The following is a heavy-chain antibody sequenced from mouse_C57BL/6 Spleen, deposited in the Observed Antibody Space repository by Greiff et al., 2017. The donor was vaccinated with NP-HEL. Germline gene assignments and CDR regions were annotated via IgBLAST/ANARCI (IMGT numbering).Heavy chain of an antibody. V-gene: IGHV5-4*01. J-gene: IGHJ2*01. D-gene: IGHD2-4*01. Sequence: EVKVVESGGGLVKPGGSLKLSCAASGFTFSSYAMSWVRQTPEKRLEWVATISDGGSYTYYPDNVKGRFTISRDNAKSNLYLQMSHLKSEDTAMYYCAREGDYDGVFYYFDYWGQGTTLTVSS. CDR3: AREGDYDGVFYYFDY. CDR2: ISDGGSYT. CDR1: GFTFSSYA.